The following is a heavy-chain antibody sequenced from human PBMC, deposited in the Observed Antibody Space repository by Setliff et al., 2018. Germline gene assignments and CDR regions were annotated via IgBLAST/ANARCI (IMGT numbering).Heavy chain of an antibody. J-gene: IGHJ4*02. V-gene: IGHV4-38-2*02. D-gene: IGHD3-3*01. CDR1: DFSINSGYY. CDR3: ARDGGRTIFGVVEGSDY. Sequence: PSETLSLTCSVSDFSINSGYYWGWIRQSPGEGLEWIGSIYRNGNTYYNPSLKSRVTISVDTSKNQLSLKLNSVTAANTAVYYCARDGGRTIFGVVEGSDYWGQGTLVTVPQ. CDR2: IYRNGNT.